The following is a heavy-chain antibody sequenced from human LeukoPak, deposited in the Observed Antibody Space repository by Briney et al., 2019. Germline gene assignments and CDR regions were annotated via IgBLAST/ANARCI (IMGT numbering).Heavy chain of an antibody. D-gene: IGHD6-13*01. CDR1: GGTLSSYA. J-gene: IGHJ5*02. V-gene: IGHV1-69*05. CDR3: ARDGKYSSSANWFDP. Sequence: SVTVSCKASGGTLSSYAISWVRQAPGQGLEWMGRIIPIFGTANYAQKFQGRVTITTNESTSTAYMELSSLRSEDTAVYYCARDGKYSSSANWFDPWGQGTLVTVSS. CDR2: IIPIFGTA.